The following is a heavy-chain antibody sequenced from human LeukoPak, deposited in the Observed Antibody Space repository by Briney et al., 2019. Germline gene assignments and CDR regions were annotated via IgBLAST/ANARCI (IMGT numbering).Heavy chain of an antibody. CDR1: GFTFSSYP. CDR2: ISSNGGST. J-gene: IGHJ4*02. V-gene: IGHV3-64*04. D-gene: IGHD3-22*01. Sequence: GGSLRLSCSASGFTFSSYPMHWVRQAPGKGLEYLSAISSNGGSTYYADSVKGRFTISRDNSKNTLYLQMNSLRAEDTAVYYCARDADSGGYYSYFDCWGQGTLVTVSS. CDR3: ARDADSGGYYSYFDC.